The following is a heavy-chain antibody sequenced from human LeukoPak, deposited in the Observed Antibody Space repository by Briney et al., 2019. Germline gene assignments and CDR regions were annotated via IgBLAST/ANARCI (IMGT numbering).Heavy chain of an antibody. D-gene: IGHD6-19*01. CDR2: IYYSGST. CDR1: GGSISSGGYY. J-gene: IGHJ4*02. V-gene: IGHV4-31*03. CDR3: ARGGSGWYHEAGVTYYFDY. Sequence: PSETLSLTCTVSGGSISSGGYYWSWIRQHPGKGLEWIGYIYYSGSTYYNPSLKSRVTISVDTSKNQFSLKLSSVTAADTAVYYCARGGSGWYHEAGVTYYFDYWGQGTLVTVSS.